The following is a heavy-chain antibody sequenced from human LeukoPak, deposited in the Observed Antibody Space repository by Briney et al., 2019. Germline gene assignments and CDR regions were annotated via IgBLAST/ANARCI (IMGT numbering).Heavy chain of an antibody. CDR3: AREGAVPGIDP. Sequence: SETLSLTCAVSGYSITRGFSWGWIRQPPGKGLEWIGTISHSGTTDYTSTLESRLTISMDTSKNLFSLRPTSVTAADTAVYYCAREGAVPGIDPWGQGTLVTVSS. CDR2: ISHSGTT. J-gene: IGHJ5*02. CDR1: GYSITRGFS. V-gene: IGHV4-38-2*02. D-gene: IGHD3-16*01.